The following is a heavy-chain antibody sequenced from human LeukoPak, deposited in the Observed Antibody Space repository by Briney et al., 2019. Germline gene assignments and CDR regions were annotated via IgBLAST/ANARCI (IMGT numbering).Heavy chain of an antibody. V-gene: IGHV4-38-2*02. Sequence: SETLSLTCAASGYSIRSGYYWGWIRQPTGKGLEWIGSIYHNGNTYYNPSLKSRVTISVDTSKNQFSLKLSSVTAADTAVSYCAREYSSSSRAFDIWGQGTMVTVSS. CDR1: GYSIRSGYY. J-gene: IGHJ3*02. CDR3: AREYSSSSRAFDI. CDR2: IYHNGNT. D-gene: IGHD6-6*01.